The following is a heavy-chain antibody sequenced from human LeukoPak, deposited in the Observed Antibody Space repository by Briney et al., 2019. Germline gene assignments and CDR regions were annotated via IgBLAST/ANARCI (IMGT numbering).Heavy chain of an antibody. Sequence: GGSLRLSCAASGFTFSSYWMHWVRHAPGKGLVWVSRINSDGSSTSYADSVKGRFTISRDNATNTLYLQMNSLRAEDTAVYYCARLLAVSNWFDPWGQGTLVTVSS. CDR1: GFTFSSYW. CDR2: INSDGSST. J-gene: IGHJ5*02. D-gene: IGHD3-3*02. V-gene: IGHV3-74*01. CDR3: ARLLAVSNWFDP.